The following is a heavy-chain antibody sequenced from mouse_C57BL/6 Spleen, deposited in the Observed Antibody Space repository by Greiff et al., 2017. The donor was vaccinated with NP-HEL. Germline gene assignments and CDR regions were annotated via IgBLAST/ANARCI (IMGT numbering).Heavy chain of an antibody. CDR3: ARAYREGFAY. J-gene: IGHJ3*01. CDR2: ISDGGSYT. D-gene: IGHD2-10*01. Sequence: EVKLMESGGGLVKPGGSLKLSCAASGFTFSSYAMSWVRQTPEKRLEWVATISDGGSYTYYPDNVKGRFTISRDNAKNNLYLQMSHLKSEDTAMYYCARAYREGFAYWGQGTLVTVSA. CDR1: GFTFSSYA. V-gene: IGHV5-4*03.